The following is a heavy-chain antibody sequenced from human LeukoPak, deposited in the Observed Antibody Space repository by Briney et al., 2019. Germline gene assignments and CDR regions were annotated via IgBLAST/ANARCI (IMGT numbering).Heavy chain of an antibody. CDR2: IYHSGST. D-gene: IGHD3-22*01. Sequence: SETLSLTCTVSGYSISSGYYWGWIRQPPGKGLEWIGSIYHSGSTYYNPSLKSRVTISVDTSKNQFSLKLSSVTAADTAVYYCARYYYDSSGQMGFDYWGQGTLVTVSS. CDR1: GYSISSGYY. J-gene: IGHJ4*02. CDR3: ARYYYDSSGQMGFDY. V-gene: IGHV4-38-2*02.